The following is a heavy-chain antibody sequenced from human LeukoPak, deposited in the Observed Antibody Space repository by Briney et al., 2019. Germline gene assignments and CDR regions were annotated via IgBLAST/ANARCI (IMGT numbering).Heavy chain of an antibody. CDR3: AKGWDYFDH. Sequence: GGSLRLSCAASGFTFSSYAMSWVRQAPGKGLEWVSSISASGDNTYYTDSLKGRFTISRDNSKNTLYLQMNSLRVEHTAIYYCAKGWDYFDHWGEGTLVTVSS. CDR1: GFTFSSYA. V-gene: IGHV3-23*01. J-gene: IGHJ4*02. CDR2: ISASGDNT. D-gene: IGHD3-16*01.